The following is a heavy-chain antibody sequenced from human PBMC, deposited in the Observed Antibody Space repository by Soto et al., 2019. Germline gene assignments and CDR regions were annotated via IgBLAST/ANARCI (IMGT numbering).Heavy chain of an antibody. CDR1: GVTFGSYA. CDR2: ISGSGGST. CDR3: AKALNRYGGAIY. Sequence: PGPAMRPSSAAAGVTFGSYAMRWVRQAPGKGLEWVSAISGSGGSTYYADSVKGRFTISRDNSKNTLYLQMNSLRAEDTAVYYCAKALNRYGGAIYWGQGSLVTVTS. V-gene: IGHV3-23*01. J-gene: IGHJ4*02. D-gene: IGHD3-16*01.